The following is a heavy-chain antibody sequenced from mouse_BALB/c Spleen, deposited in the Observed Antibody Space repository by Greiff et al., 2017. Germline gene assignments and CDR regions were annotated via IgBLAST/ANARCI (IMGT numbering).Heavy chain of an antibody. V-gene: IGHV1-5*01. J-gene: IGHJ3*01. CDR2: IYPGNSDT. Sequence: EVQLQQSGTVLARPGASVKMSCKASGYSFTSYWMHWVKQRPGQGLEWIGAIYPGNSDTSYNQKFKGKAKLTAVTSASTAYMELSSLTNEDSAVYYCTFYYGYDEEFAYWGQGTLVTVSA. CDR3: TFYYGYDEEFAY. CDR1: GYSFTSYW. D-gene: IGHD2-2*01.